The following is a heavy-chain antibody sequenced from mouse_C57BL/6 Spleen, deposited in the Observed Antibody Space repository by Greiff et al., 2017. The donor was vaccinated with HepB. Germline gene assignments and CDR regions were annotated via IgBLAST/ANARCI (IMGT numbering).Heavy chain of an antibody. V-gene: IGHV1-82*01. CDR1: GYAFSSSW. J-gene: IGHJ1*03. Sequence: VQLQESGPELVKPGASVKISCKASGYAFSSSWMNWVKQRPGKGLEWIGRIYPGDGDTNYNGKFKGKATLTADKSSSTAYMQLSSLTSEDSAVYFCARNHYYGSSLWYFDVWGTGTTVTVSS. CDR3: ARNHYYGSSLWYFDV. D-gene: IGHD1-1*01. CDR2: IYPGDGDT.